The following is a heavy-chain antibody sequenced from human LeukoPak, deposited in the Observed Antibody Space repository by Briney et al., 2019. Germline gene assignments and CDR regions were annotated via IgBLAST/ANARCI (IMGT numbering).Heavy chain of an antibody. Sequence: GGSPRLSCAASGFTFNTYAIYWVRQAPGKGLEWVSGICGSGGCTYYADSVKGRFTISRDNSKNTVYLQMNSLTADDTAIYYCAKTTVGYSSGRYPGWPADCWGQGTLVTVSS. D-gene: IGHD6-19*01. CDR2: ICGSGGCT. J-gene: IGHJ4*02. CDR3: AKTTVGYSSGRYPGWPADC. CDR1: GFTFNTYA. V-gene: IGHV3-23*01.